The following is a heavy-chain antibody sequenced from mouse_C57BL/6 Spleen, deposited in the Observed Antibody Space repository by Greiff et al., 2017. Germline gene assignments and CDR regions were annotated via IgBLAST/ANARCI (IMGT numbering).Heavy chain of an antibody. V-gene: IGHV1-15*01. J-gene: IGHJ2*01. CDR1: GYTFTDYE. D-gene: IGHD2-5*01. Sequence: QVHVKQSGAELVRPGASVTLSCKASGYTFTDYEMHWVKQTPVHGLEWIGALDPETGGTAYNQKFKGKAILTADKSSSTAYMELRSLTSEDSAVYYCTRGDYSNYMYYFDYWGQGTTLTVSS. CDR3: TRGDYSNYMYYFDY. CDR2: LDPETGGT.